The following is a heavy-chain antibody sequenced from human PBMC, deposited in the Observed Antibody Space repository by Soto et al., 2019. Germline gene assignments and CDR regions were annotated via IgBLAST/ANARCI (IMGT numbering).Heavy chain of an antibody. CDR2: IYHSGST. Sequence: SETLSLTCAVSSGSISSSNWWSWVRQPPGKGLEWIGEIYHSGSTNYNPSLKSRVTISVDKSKNQFSLKLSSVTAADTAVYYCARVNRVLYDYYFDYWGQGTLVTVSS. CDR3: ARVNRVLYDYYFDY. V-gene: IGHV4-4*02. J-gene: IGHJ4*02. CDR1: SGSISSSNW. D-gene: IGHD2-8*01.